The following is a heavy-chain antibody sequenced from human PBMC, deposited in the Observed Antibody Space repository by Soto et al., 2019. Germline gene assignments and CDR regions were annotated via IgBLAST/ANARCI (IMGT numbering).Heavy chain of an antibody. V-gene: IGHV1-69*13. J-gene: IGHJ4*02. Sequence: SVKVSCKASGGSFSNYIFAWVRQAPGQGLEWMGGTIPMFATAQYAQKLRGRVTITADESTSTVYMDLTSLTSDDTAVYYCARGLFGQQWLVGFDTWGQGTLVTVSS. CDR3: ARGLFGQQWLVGFDT. D-gene: IGHD6-19*01. CDR1: GGSFSNYI. CDR2: TIPMFATA.